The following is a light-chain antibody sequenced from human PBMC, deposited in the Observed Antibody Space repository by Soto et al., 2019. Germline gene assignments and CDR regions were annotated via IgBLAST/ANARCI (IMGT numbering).Light chain of an antibody. CDR3: QQYGSSPLYT. CDR2: GAS. J-gene: IGKJ2*01. V-gene: IGKV3-20*01. CDR1: QSVSSSY. Sequence: EIVLTQSPGTLSLSPGERATLSCRASQSVSSSYLAWYQQKPGQAPRLLIYGASSRATGIPDRFSGSGSGTDFNLTISRLEPEDFEVYYCQQYGSSPLYTFGQGTKLEIK.